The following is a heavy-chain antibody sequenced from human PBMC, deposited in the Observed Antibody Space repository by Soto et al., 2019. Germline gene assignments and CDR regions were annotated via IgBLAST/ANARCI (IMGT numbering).Heavy chain of an antibody. Sequence: GGSLRLSCSASGFTFTSYAMSWVRQAPGKGLEWVSGISGSGGDTKSADSVKGRFTISRDNFKNMLYLQMNSLRAEDTAVYYCARDALLEWLSSFYYYYYGMDVWGQGTTVTVSS. CDR2: ISGSGGDT. CDR3: ARDALLEWLSSFYYYYYGMDV. J-gene: IGHJ6*02. V-gene: IGHV3-23*01. D-gene: IGHD3-3*01. CDR1: GFTFTSYA.